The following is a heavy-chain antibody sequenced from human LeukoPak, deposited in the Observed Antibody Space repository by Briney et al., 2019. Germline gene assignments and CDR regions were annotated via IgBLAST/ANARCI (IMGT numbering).Heavy chain of an antibody. CDR3: ARDCGTTSCYDFPDFDY. J-gene: IGHJ4*02. CDR1: GYTFTSYS. CDR2: ISDGGETI. Sequence: PGGSLRLSCAASGYTFTSYSMNWVRQAPGKGLEWVSYISDGGETIYYADSVKGRFTTSRDNAKNSLYLQMNSLRAEDTAVYYCARDCGTTSCYDFPDFDYWGQGTLGTVSS. V-gene: IGHV3-48*04. D-gene: IGHD2-2*01.